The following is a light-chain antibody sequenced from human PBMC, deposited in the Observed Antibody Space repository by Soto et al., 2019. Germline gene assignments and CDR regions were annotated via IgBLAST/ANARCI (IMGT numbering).Light chain of an antibody. J-gene: IGLJ1*01. V-gene: IGLV2-14*01. CDR2: DVS. CDR3: GSYTTSSTLYV. Sequence: QSALTQPASVSGSPGQSITISCTGTSSDVGGYNYVSWYQQHPGEAPKLMIYDVSNRPSGVSNRFSGSKSGNTASLTISGLHAEDEADYYCGSYTTSSTLYVFGTGTKLTVL. CDR1: SSDVGGYNY.